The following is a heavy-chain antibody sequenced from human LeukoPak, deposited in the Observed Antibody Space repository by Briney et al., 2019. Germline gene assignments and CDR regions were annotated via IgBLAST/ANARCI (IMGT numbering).Heavy chain of an antibody. D-gene: IGHD1-14*01. CDR2: VHPDSGNT. V-gene: IGHV1-8*01. CDR3: ARGPRNDP. J-gene: IGHJ5*02. Sequence: ASVKVSCKTSGYPFTTWEINWVRQAAGQGLEWLGWVHPDSGNTDYAQKFRGRVTMSRDTSTSTAYMELSGRRLDDTAVYFCARGPRNDPWGQGTLVTVSS. CDR1: GYPFTTWE.